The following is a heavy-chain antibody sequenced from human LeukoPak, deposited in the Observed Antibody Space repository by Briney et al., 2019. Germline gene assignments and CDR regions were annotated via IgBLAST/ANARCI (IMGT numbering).Heavy chain of an antibody. CDR2: ISSSSSYI. V-gene: IGHV3-21*01. CDR3: AISNYYDSSGSFDY. CDR1: GLTFSSYA. J-gene: IGHJ4*02. D-gene: IGHD3-22*01. Sequence: GGSLRLSCAASGLTFSSYAMSWVRQAPGKGLEWVSSISSSSSYIYYADSVKGRFTISRDNAKNSLYLQMNSLRAEDTAVYYCAISNYYDSSGSFDYWGQGTLVTVSS.